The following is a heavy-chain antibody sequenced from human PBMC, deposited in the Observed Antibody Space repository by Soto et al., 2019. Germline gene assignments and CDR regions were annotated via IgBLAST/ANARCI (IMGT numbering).Heavy chain of an antibody. V-gene: IGHV4-4*02. CDR1: GDSVSSPYY. CDR3: ARSAGWYAVHS. CDR2: VFHTGTT. Sequence: QVQLQESGPGLVKPSGTLSLTCAVSGDSVSSPYYWCWVRQPPGKGLEWIGEVFHTGTTSYNPSLGSRVTISMDKSNNHFSLDLRSVTAADTAVYYCARSAGWYAVHSWGPGTLVIVSS. J-gene: IGHJ4*02. D-gene: IGHD6-19*01.